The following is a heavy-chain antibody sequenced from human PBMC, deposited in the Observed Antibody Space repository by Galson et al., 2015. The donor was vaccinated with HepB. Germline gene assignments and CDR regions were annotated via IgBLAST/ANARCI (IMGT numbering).Heavy chain of an antibody. CDR2: ISSSSSII. CDR1: GVTFSSYN. J-gene: IGHJ6*02. CDR3: ASPLHCTNGLCYPRWGYYGLDV. D-gene: IGHD2-8*01. Sequence: SLRLSCAASGVTFSSYNMNWVRQAPGKGLEWVSYISSSSSIIYYADSVKGRFTISRDNAKNSLYLQMNSLRDEDTAVYYCASPLHCTNGLCYPRWGYYGLDVWGQGTTVTVSS. V-gene: IGHV3-48*02.